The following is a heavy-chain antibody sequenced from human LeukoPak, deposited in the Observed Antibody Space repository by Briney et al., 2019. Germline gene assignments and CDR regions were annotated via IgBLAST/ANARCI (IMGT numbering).Heavy chain of an antibody. V-gene: IGHV1-2*02. D-gene: IGHD6-13*01. Sequence: GASVKVSCKASGYTFTGYYMHWVRQAPGQGLEWMGWINPNSGGTNYAQKFQGRVTMTRDTSISTAYMELSRLRSDDTAVYYCARATFIAAADLFDYWGQGTLVTVSS. CDR2: INPNSGGT. CDR1: GYTFTGYY. J-gene: IGHJ4*02. CDR3: ARATFIAAADLFDY.